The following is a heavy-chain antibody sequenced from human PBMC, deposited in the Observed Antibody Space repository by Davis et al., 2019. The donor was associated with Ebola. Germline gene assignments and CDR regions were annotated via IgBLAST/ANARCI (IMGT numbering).Heavy chain of an antibody. V-gene: IGHV4-61*05. J-gene: IGHJ4*02. D-gene: IGHD5-12*01. Sequence: MPSETLSLTCTVSGGSISSSSYYWGWIRQPPGKGLEWIGYIYYSGSTNYNPSLKSRVTISVDTSKNQFSLKLSSVTAADTAVYYCASGWGLRLPLHYWGQGTLVTVSS. CDR3: ASGWGLRLPLHY. CDR1: GGSISSSSYY. CDR2: IYYSGST.